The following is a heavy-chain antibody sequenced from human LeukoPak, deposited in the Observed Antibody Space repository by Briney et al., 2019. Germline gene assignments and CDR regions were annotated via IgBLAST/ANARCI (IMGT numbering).Heavy chain of an antibody. D-gene: IGHD6-19*01. CDR3: TTDDPRYSSGWYFFTYYYYGMDV. CDR2: IKSKTDGGTT. Sequence: KGLEWVGRIKSKTDGGTTDYAAPVKGRFTISRDDSKNTLYLQMNSLKTEDTAVYYCTTDDPRYSSGWYFFTYYYYGMDVWGQGTTVTVSS. V-gene: IGHV3-15*01. J-gene: IGHJ6*02.